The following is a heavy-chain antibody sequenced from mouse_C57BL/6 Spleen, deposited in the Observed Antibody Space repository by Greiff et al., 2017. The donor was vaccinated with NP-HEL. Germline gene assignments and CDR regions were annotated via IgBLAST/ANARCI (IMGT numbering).Heavy chain of an antibody. Sequence: QVQLQQPGAELVKPGASVKMSCKASGYTFTSYWITWVKQRPGQGLEWIGDIYPGSGSTNYNEKFKSKATLTVDTSSSTAYMQLSSQTSEVYAVYCGASSYGYAMDYWGQGTSVTVSS. CDR3: ASSYGYAMDY. D-gene: IGHD2-12*01. CDR2: IYPGSGST. V-gene: IGHV1-55*01. CDR1: GYTFTSYW. J-gene: IGHJ4*01.